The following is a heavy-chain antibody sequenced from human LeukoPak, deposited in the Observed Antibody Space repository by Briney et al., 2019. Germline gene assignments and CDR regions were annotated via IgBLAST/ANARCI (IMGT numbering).Heavy chain of an antibody. V-gene: IGHV4-34*01. Sequence: PSETLSLTCAVYGGSFSSYYWTWIRQPPGKGLEWIGEINHSGSTNYNPSLESRVTISVDTSKNQFSLKLSSVTAADTAVYYCARGRVVGATRHGFDPWGQGTLVTVSS. CDR3: ARGRVVGATRHGFDP. D-gene: IGHD1-26*01. J-gene: IGHJ5*02. CDR1: GGSFSSYY. CDR2: INHSGST.